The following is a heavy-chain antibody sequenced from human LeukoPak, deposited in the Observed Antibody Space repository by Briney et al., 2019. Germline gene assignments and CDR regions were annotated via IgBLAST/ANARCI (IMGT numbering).Heavy chain of an antibody. CDR1: GFTFSSYA. V-gene: IGHV3-23*01. J-gene: IGHJ4*02. CDR2: ISGSGGST. D-gene: IGHD1-26*01. Sequence: PGGSLRLSCAASGFTFSSYAMSWVRQAPGKGLEWVSAISGSGGSTYYADSVKGRFTISRDNSKNTLYLQVDSLRAEDTAVYYCGSYYSDTPYYFDYWGQGTLVTVSS. CDR3: GSYYSDTPYYFDY.